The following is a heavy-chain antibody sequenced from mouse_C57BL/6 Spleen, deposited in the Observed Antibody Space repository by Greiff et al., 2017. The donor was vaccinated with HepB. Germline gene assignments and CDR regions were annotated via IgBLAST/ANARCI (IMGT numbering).Heavy chain of an antibody. CDR1: GYTFTSYW. Sequence: QVQLQQPGAELVRPGSSVKLSCKASGYTFTSYWMDWVKQRPGQGLEWIGNIYPSDSETHYNQKFKDKATLTVDKSSSTAYMQLSSLTSEDSAVYYCARDYDGYYEYAMDYWGQGTSVTVSS. CDR3: ARDYDGYYEYAMDY. D-gene: IGHD2-3*01. CDR2: IYPSDSET. V-gene: IGHV1-61*01. J-gene: IGHJ4*01.